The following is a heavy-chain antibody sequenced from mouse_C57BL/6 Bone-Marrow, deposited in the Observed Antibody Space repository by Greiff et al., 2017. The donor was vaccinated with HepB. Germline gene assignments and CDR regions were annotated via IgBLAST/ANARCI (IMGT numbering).Heavy chain of an antibody. CDR2: IYPGDGDT. D-gene: IGHD2-2*01. V-gene: IGHV1-82*01. J-gene: IGHJ2*01. CDR1: GYAFSSSW. Sequence: QVQLQQSGPELVKPGASVKISCKASGYAFSSSWMNWVKQRPGKGLEWIGRIYPGDGDTNYNGKFKGKATLTADKSSSTAYMQLSSLTSEDSAVYFCARWADGYDKGGHYFDYWGQGTTLTVSS. CDR3: ARWADGYDKGGHYFDY.